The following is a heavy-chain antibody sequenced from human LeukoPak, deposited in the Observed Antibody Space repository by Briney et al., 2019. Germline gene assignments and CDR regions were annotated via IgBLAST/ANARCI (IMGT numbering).Heavy chain of an antibody. J-gene: IGHJ4*02. CDR3: ASQYRGLYYFDY. CDR2: IYHSGST. CDR1: GYSISSGYY. D-gene: IGHD4-23*01. V-gene: IGHV4-38-2*02. Sequence: SETLSLTCTVSGYSISSGYYWGWIRQPPGKGLEWIGSIYHSGSTYYNPSLKSRVTTSVDTSKNQFSLKLISVTAADTAVYYCASQYRGLYYFDYWGQGTLVTVSS.